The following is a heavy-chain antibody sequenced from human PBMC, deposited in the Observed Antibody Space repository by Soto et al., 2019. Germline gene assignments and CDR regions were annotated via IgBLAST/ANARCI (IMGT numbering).Heavy chain of an antibody. V-gene: IGHV1-18*01. CDR1: GYTFTIYG. J-gene: IGHJ4*02. Sequence: ASVKVSCKASGYTFTIYGIIWVRQAPGQGLEWMGWISAYNGNTNYAQKLQGRVTMTTDTSTSTAYMELRSLRSDDTAVYYCARGYIWGSYRLNFDYWGQGTLVTVSS. D-gene: IGHD3-16*02. CDR3: ARGYIWGSYRLNFDY. CDR2: ISAYNGNT.